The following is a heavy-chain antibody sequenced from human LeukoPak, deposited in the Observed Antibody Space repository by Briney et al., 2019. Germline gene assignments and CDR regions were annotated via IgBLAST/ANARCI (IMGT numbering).Heavy chain of an antibody. CDR1: GNSFNNHF. V-gene: IGHV5-51*01. CDR2: IYPGDSET. Sequence: GESLKISCKGSGNSFNNHFIGWVRQMPGKGLEWMGIIYPGDSETRYSPSCEGLVTISADKSISTVYLQWSSLEASDTAMYYCARRSTVIRGVLEEAFDYWGQGTLVTVSS. J-gene: IGHJ4*02. CDR3: ARRSTVIRGVLEEAFDY. D-gene: IGHD3-10*01.